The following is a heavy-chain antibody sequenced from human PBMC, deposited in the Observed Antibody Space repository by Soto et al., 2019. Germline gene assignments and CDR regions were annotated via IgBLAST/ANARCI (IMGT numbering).Heavy chain of an antibody. Sequence: PGGSLRLSCAASGFTFSSYGMHWVRQAPGKGLEWVAVIWYDGSKKYYADSVKGRFTISRDNSKNTLYLQMNSLRAEDTAVYYIPRHLYPRPSFPPFYSSYGMAVWGQGPTVPLPS. V-gene: IGHV3-33*01. D-gene: IGHD3-16*02. CDR1: GFTFSSYG. CDR3: PRHLYPRPSFPPFYSSYGMAV. CDR2: IWYDGSKK. J-gene: IGHJ6*02.